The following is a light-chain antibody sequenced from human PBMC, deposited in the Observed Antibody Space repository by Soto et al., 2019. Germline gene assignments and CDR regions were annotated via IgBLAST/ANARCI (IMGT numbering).Light chain of an antibody. Sequence: QSALTQPASVSGSLGQSITISCTGTSSDVGRYSLVSWYQQYPGKAPRLMIYQDIERPSGVSNRFSASKSGNTASLTISGLQTEDAANYYCCSYAGGTSVVFGGGTKLTVL. CDR2: QDI. V-gene: IGLV2-23*01. J-gene: IGLJ2*01. CDR1: SSDVGRYSL. CDR3: CSYAGGTSVV.